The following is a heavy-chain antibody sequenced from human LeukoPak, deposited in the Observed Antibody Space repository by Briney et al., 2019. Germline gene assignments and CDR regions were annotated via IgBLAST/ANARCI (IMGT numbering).Heavy chain of an antibody. V-gene: IGHV3-30*18. J-gene: IGHJ6*02. CDR3: AKSVPEYQLRGGMDV. Sequence: GGSLRLSCAASGFTFSSYGMHWVRQAPGKGLEWVAVISYDGSNKYYADSVKGRFTISRDNSKNTLYLQMNSLRAEVTAVYYCAKSVPEYQLRGGMDVWGQGTTVTVSS. CDR1: GFTFSSYG. D-gene: IGHD2-2*01. CDR2: ISYDGSNK.